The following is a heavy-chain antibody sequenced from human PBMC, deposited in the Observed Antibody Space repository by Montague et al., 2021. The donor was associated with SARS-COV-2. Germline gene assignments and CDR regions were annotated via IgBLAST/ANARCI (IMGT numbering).Heavy chain of an antibody. V-gene: IGHV4-34*01. D-gene: IGHD3-22*01. Sequence: SETLSLTCAVYGGSLSGYDWCWIRQSPGKGLEWIGEIDHSGGTKYNSSLKSRLTLSVDTAKNQFSLKLSHVTAADTAVYYCARGRVNITMKAVVFSGGIYYYDYWGRGTLVTVSS. CDR3: ARGRVNITMKAVVFSGGIYYYDY. CDR2: IDHSGGT. CDR1: GGSLSGYD. J-gene: IGHJ4*02.